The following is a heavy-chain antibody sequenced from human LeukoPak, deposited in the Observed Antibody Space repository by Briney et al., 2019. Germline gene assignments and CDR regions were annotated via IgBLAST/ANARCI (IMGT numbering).Heavy chain of an antibody. CDR2: IRGSGAGT. J-gene: IGHJ4*02. Sequence: GGSLRLSCAGAEFTLSNYWMSWVRQAPGKGLEWVSGIRGSGAGTYYADSVKGRFIISRDISKNTLVLQMNSLRAEDTAVYYCAKDSDYGSGTFFDYWGQGTLVTVSS. D-gene: IGHD3-10*01. CDR1: EFTLSNYW. CDR3: AKDSDYGSGTFFDY. V-gene: IGHV3-23*01.